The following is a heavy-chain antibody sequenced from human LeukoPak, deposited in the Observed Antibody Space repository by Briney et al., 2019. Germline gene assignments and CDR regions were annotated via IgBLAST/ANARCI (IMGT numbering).Heavy chain of an antibody. CDR1: GFTFSTYS. J-gene: IGHJ4*02. Sequence: GGSLRLSCAASGFTFSTYSMNWVRQAPGQGLEWVSSISSSSTYIYYADSVKGRFTISRDNSKDSLYLQMNNLRAEDTAVYYCARWDRLHGVWGQGTLVTVSS. V-gene: IGHV3-21*01. CDR2: ISSSSTYI. CDR3: ARWDRLHGV. D-gene: IGHD1-14*01.